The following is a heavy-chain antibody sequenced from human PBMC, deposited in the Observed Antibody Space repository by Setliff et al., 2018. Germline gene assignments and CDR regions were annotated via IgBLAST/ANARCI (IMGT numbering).Heavy chain of an antibody. V-gene: IGHV4-59*01. CDR2: VYYTGNT. J-gene: IGHJ6*02. D-gene: IGHD5-18*01. CDR1: GGSIMNYF. Sequence: PSETLSLTCTVSGGSIMNYFRSWIRQPPGKGLEWVGYVYYTGNTNYNPSLKSRLTISVDPSKNQVSLQLKSATTADTAVYYCARDRTAYNYGMDIWGQGTTVTVSS. CDR3: ARDRTAYNYGMDI.